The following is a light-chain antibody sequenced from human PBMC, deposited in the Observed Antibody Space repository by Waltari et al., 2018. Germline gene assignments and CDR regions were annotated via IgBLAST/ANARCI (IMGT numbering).Light chain of an antibody. J-gene: IGKJ2*01. CDR3: QQYNNWPPYT. Sequence: ELVMTQSPATLSVSPGARAPLSCRASQSITSNLAWYQQTPGQAPRLLIYGASTRATGIPARFSGSGSGTEFTLTISSLQSEDFAVYYCQQYNNWPPYTFGQGTKLEIK. CDR1: QSITSN. V-gene: IGKV3-15*01. CDR2: GAS.